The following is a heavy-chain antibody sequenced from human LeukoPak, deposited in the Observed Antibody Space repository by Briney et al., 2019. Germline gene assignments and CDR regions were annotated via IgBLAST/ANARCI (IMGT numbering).Heavy chain of an antibody. J-gene: IGHJ4*02. D-gene: IGHD3-16*01. CDR3: AADLSNPRMGASYLDS. CDR2: IIVGSGAT. V-gene: IGHV1-58*01. CDR1: GFTSTNFA. Sequence: SVKVSCKASGFTSTNFAVQWVRQARGQRLEWIGWIIVGSGATKCAQDFQERVTITRDLSTSTLYMELRSLTSEDTAVYYCAADLSNPRMGASYLDSWGKGTLVTVSS.